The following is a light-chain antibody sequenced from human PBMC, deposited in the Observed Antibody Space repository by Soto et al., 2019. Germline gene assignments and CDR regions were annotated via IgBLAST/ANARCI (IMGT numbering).Light chain of an antibody. Sequence: EIVMTQSPATLSVSPGERATLSCRASQSVSSNFAWYQQKPGQAPRLLIYGASTRATGIQARFSGSGSGTEFTLTISRLQSEDFAVYYCQQYNNWPPWTFGQGTKVEIK. CDR3: QQYNNWPPWT. CDR1: QSVSSN. J-gene: IGKJ1*01. CDR2: GAS. V-gene: IGKV3-15*01.